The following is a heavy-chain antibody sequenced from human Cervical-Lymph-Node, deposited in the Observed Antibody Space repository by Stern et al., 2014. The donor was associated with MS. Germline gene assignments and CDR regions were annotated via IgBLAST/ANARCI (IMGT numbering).Heavy chain of an antibody. V-gene: IGHV1-69*12. Sequence: QVQLVQSGAEVKKPGSSVKVSCKTSGDTFSSYAISWVRQGSGQGLEWMGGIVPIFGTANYAEKFQGRVTITADVSTNTAYMELSRLGSDDTAVYYCARDSTTGMDVWGQGTTVTVSS. CDR1: GDTFSSYA. D-gene: IGHD1-1*01. CDR2: IVPIFGTA. CDR3: ARDSTTGMDV. J-gene: IGHJ6*02.